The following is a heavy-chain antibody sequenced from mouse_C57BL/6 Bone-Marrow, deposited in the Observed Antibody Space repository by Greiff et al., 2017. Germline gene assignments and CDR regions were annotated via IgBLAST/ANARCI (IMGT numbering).Heavy chain of an antibody. Sequence: QVQLQQPGAELVMPGASVKLSCKASGYTFTSYWMHWVKQRPGQGLEWIGEIDPSDSYTNYNQKFKGKSTLTVDKSASTAYMQLSSLTSEDSAVYYCARSMGYGRALYYFDYWGQGTTLPVSS. CDR1: GYTFTSYW. CDR2: IDPSDSYT. D-gene: IGHD1-1*01. V-gene: IGHV1-69*01. CDR3: ARSMGYGRALYYFDY. J-gene: IGHJ2*01.